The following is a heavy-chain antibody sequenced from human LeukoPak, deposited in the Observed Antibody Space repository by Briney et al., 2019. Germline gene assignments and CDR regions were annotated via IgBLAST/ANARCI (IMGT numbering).Heavy chain of an antibody. CDR1: GVSISTHY. J-gene: IGHJ4*02. V-gene: IGHV4-59*11. Sequence: SETLSLTCNVSGVSISTHYWSWIRQSPGKGLEWIGYIYHNGITNYNPSLKSRVTISIDTSKNEFSLKLTSVTAADTAVYYCARHHYYDSTYYFDYWGQGTLVTVSS. CDR2: IYHNGIT. D-gene: IGHD3-22*01. CDR3: ARHHYYDSTYYFDY.